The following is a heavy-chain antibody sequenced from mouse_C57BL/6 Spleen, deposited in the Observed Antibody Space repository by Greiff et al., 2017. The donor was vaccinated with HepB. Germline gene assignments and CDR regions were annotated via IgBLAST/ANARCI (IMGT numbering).Heavy chain of an antibody. D-gene: IGHD2-5*01. J-gene: IGHJ2*01. CDR1: GYTFTDYE. CDR2: IDPETGGT. V-gene: IGHV1-15*01. CDR3: TRSGYYSNYDDY. Sequence: VQLQQSGAELVRPGASVTLSCKASGYTFTDYEMHWVKQTPVHGLEWIGAIDPETGGTAYNQKFKGKAILTADKSSSTAYMELRSLTSEDSAVYYCTRSGYYSNYDDYWGQGTTLTVSS.